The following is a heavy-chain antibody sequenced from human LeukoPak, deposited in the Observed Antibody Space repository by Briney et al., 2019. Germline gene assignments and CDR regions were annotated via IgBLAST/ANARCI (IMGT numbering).Heavy chain of an antibody. Sequence: PGGSLRLSCAASGFTFSSYGMHWVRQAPGKGLEWVAFIRYDGNNKYYADSVKGRFTISRDNSKNTLYLQMNSLRAEDTAVYYCAKGPYSSSWWDFDYWGQGTLVTVSS. CDR1: GFTFSSYG. CDR2: IRYDGNNK. D-gene: IGHD6-13*01. CDR3: AKGPYSSSWWDFDY. J-gene: IGHJ4*02. V-gene: IGHV3-30*02.